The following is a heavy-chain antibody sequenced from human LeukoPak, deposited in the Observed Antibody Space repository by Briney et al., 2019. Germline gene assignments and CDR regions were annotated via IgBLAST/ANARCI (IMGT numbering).Heavy chain of an antibody. J-gene: IGHJ5*02. CDR3: ATESIGWFDP. D-gene: IGHD3-16*02. CDR2: IGGRGDNT. Sequence: GGSLRLSCGASGFTFNRFCMSWVRQAPGKGLEWVSAIGGRGDNTWYADSVKGRFTISRDNSKNILHLQMNSLRAEDTAVYYCATESIGWFDPWGQGTLVTVSS. V-gene: IGHV3-23*01. CDR1: GFTFNRFC.